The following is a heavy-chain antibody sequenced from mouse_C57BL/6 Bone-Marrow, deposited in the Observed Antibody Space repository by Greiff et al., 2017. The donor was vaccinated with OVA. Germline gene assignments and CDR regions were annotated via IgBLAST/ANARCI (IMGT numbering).Heavy chain of an antibody. D-gene: IGHD1-1*01. V-gene: IGHV15-2*01. CDR1: DSEVFPIAY. Sequence: QVQLKESGSELRSPGSSVKLSCKDFDSEVFPIAYMSWVRQKPGHGFEWIGGILPSIGRTIYGEKFEDKATLDADTLSNTAYLELNSLTSEDSAIYYCARSPYYGSFDWYFDVWGTGTTVTVSS. J-gene: IGHJ1*03. CDR3: ARSPYYGSFDWYFDV. CDR2: ILPSIGRT.